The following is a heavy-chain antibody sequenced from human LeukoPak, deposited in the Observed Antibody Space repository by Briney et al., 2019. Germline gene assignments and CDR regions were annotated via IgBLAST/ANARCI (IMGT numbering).Heavy chain of an antibody. V-gene: IGHV4-4*07. J-gene: IGHJ6*03. CDR2: IYTSGST. CDR3: AGGGGQQLVGGYYYYYYMDV. Sequence: PSETLSLTCTVSGGSISSYCWSWIRQPAGKGLEWIGRIYTSGSTNYNPSLKSRVTISVDKSKNQFSLKLSSVTAADTAVYYCAGGGGQQLVGGYYYYYYMDVWGKGTTVTVSS. CDR1: GGSISSYC. D-gene: IGHD6-13*01.